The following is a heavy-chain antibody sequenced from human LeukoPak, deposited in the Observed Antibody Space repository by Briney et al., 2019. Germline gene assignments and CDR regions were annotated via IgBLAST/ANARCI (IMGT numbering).Heavy chain of an antibody. J-gene: IGHJ2*01. Sequence: SETLSLTCAVSGASISISNWWSWVRQPPGKGLEWIGEIYHSGSTNYNPSLKSRVTISVDKSKNQFSLKLSSVTAADTAVYYCARGGFSGGILRYFDLWGRGTLVTVSS. CDR1: GASISISNW. D-gene: IGHD2-15*01. CDR2: IYHSGST. V-gene: IGHV4-4*02. CDR3: ARGGFSGGILRYFDL.